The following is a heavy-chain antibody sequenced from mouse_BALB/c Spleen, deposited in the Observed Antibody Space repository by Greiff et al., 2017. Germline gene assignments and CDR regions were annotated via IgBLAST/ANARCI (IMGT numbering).Heavy chain of an antibody. Sequence: EVKLVESGGGLVKPGGSLKLSCAASGFAFSSYDMSWVRQTPEKRLEWVAYISSGGGSTYYPDTVKGRFTISRDNAKNTLYLQMSSLKSEDTAMYYCARPPYGNYEGPFAYWGQGTLVTVSA. CDR1: GFAFSSYD. J-gene: IGHJ3*01. D-gene: IGHD2-1*01. CDR3: ARPPYGNYEGPFAY. CDR2: ISSGGGST. V-gene: IGHV5-12-1*01.